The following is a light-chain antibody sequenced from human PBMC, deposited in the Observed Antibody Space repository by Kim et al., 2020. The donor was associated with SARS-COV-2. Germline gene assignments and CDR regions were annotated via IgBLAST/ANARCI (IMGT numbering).Light chain of an antibody. CDR1: NIGSKS. J-gene: IGLJ2*01. CDR3: QVWDSSTDHVV. Sequence: PGETASITCGGHNIGSKSVHWYQQRPGQAPGLIIYYDNERPSGIPERFSGSNSDNTATLTINRVEAGDEADYYCQVWDSSTDHVVFGEGTKLTVL. CDR2: YDN. V-gene: IGLV3-21*04.